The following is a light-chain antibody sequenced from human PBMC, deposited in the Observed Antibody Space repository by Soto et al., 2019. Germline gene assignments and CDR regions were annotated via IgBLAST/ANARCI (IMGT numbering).Light chain of an antibody. V-gene: IGKV1-5*03. Sequence: IQITQSASTLSASVRDRVTITCRSSQSVSTWLAWYQQKPGKAPKLLIYKASTLKIGVPSRFSGSGSGTEFTLTISSLQPDDFATYYCQQYKPSSRTFGQGTKVDIK. CDR3: QQYKPSSRT. CDR1: QSVSTW. CDR2: KAS. J-gene: IGKJ1*01.